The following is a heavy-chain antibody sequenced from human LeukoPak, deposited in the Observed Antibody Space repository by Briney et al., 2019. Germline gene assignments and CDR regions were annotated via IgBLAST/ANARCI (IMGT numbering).Heavy chain of an antibody. Sequence: GGSLRLSCAASGFTFSTYGMHWVRQAPGKGLEWVSFIRYVGINKYYADSVKDRFTISRDNSKNTLYLQMNSLRPEDTALYYCARDGNYYGSGSYYNVVDYYMGVWGKGTTVTVSS. CDR1: GFTFSTYG. J-gene: IGHJ6*03. V-gene: IGHV3-30*02. D-gene: IGHD3-10*01. CDR2: IRYVGINK. CDR3: ARDGNYYGSGSYYNVVDYYMGV.